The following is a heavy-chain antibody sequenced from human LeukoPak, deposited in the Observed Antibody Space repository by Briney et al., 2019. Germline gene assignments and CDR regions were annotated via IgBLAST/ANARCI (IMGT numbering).Heavy chain of an antibody. Sequence: SETLSLTCAVSGASVNSGSYYWSWIRQHPGKGLEWIGYIYYTGITNYNPSLKSRVTISVDTSKNQFSLNLNSVTASDTAVYYCATSQCGSDCYLAGDYWGQGTLVTVSS. D-gene: IGHD2-21*02. V-gene: IGHV4-61*01. J-gene: IGHJ4*02. CDR3: ATSQCGSDCYLAGDY. CDR1: GASVNSGSYY. CDR2: IYYTGIT.